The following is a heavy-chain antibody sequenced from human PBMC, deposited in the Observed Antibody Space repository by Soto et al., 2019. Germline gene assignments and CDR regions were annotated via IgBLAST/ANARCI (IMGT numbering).Heavy chain of an antibody. CDR3: AKAVVVPAATPPTYYFDY. Sequence: GGSLRLSCAASGFTFSSYAMSWVRQAPGKGLEWVSAISGSGGSTYYADSVKGRFTISRDNSKNTLYLQMNSLRAEDTAVYYCAKAVVVPAATPPTYYFDYWGQGTLVTVSS. CDR1: GFTFSSYA. V-gene: IGHV3-23*01. D-gene: IGHD2-2*01. J-gene: IGHJ4*02. CDR2: ISGSGGST.